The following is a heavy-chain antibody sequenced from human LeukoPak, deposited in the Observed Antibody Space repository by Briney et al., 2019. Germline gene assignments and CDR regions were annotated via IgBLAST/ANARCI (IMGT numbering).Heavy chain of an antibody. CDR2: IAYTGTI. J-gene: IGHJ4*02. CDR1: GFSFSSYS. CDR3: ARDPHSLDY. Sequence: GGSLRLSCTASGFSFSSYSMNWVRQAPGKGLEWVAYIAYTGTIHYADSERGRFAISRDNAKSSLFLQLNSLRAEDTAVYYCARDPHSLDYWGQGTLVTVSS. V-gene: IGHV3-48*01.